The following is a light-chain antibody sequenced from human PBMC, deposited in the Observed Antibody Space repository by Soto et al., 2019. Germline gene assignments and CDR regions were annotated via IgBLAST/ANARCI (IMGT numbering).Light chain of an antibody. Sequence: IVMKHSPPPLSVSPRERPTLSFRASQSVSRNLAWYQQTPAQAPRLLXYGASSRANGIPARFSGSGSWTELTLTISSLQSEDFSVYYCQQYNNWPRITFGQGTRLEIK. CDR3: QQYNNWPRIT. CDR1: QSVSRN. CDR2: GAS. J-gene: IGKJ5*01. V-gene: IGKV3-15*01.